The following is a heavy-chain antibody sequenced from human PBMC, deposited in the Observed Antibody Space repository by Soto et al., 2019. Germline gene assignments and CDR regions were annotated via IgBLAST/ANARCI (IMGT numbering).Heavy chain of an antibody. CDR2: IIPRFGTP. J-gene: IGHJ6*02. Sequence: QVQPVQSGAEVKKPGSSVKVSCKASRGSFSSSAIIWVRQAPGQGLEWMGGIIPRFGTPDYAQKFQGRVTITADESTTTALMELSSLTSEDTAVYYCGTGSITMAGGVQFYYPLDVGGHGTTVTVSS. D-gene: IGHD3-10*01. CDR3: GTGSITMAGGVQFYYPLDV. CDR1: RGSFSSSA. V-gene: IGHV1-69*01.